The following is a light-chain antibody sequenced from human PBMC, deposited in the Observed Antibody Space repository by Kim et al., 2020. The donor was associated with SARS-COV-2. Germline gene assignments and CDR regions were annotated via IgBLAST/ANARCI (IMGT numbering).Light chain of an antibody. CDR2: EVS. CDR1: SSDVGSYNL. J-gene: IGLJ3*02. V-gene: IGLV2-23*02. CDR3: CSYAGSSAPWV. Sequence: QSALTQPASVSGSPGQSITISCTGTSSDVGSYNLVSWYRHHPGKAPKLMIYEVSKRPSGVSNRLSGSKSGNTASLTISGLQPEDEADYYCCSYAGSSAPWVFGGGTQLTFL.